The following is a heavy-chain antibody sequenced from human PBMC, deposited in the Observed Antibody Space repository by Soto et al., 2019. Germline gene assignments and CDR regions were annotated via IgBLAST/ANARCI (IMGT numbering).Heavy chain of an antibody. Sequence: VQLVESGGGLVKPGGSLRLSCAASGFTFSSYSMNWVRQAPGKGLEWVASISSGSSYIYYADSVKGRFTISRDNAKNSLYLQMNSLRAEDTAVYYCARRRSYCSSTSCPVGVWGKGTTVTVSS. CDR3: ARRRSYCSSTSCPVGV. CDR1: GFTFSSYS. J-gene: IGHJ6*04. V-gene: IGHV3-21*01. CDR2: ISSGSSYI. D-gene: IGHD2-2*01.